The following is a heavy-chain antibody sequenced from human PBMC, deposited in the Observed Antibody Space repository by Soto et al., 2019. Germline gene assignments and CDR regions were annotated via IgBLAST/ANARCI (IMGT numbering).Heavy chain of an antibody. CDR2: IYYSGST. D-gene: IGHD4-17*01. Sequence: PSETLSLTCTVSGGSISSGGYYWSWIRQHPGKGLEWIGYIYYSGSTYYNPSLKSRVTISVDTSKNQFSLKLSSVTAADTAVYYCAREYYGDYGLIDLWGQGTLVTVSS. J-gene: IGHJ5*02. CDR1: GGSISSGGYY. V-gene: IGHV4-31*03. CDR3: AREYYGDYGLIDL.